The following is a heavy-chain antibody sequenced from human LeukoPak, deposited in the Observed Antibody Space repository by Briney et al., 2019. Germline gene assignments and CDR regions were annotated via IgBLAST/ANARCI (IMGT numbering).Heavy chain of an antibody. J-gene: IGHJ4*02. CDR3: AKDEGYCSSTSCLDFDY. D-gene: IGHD2-2*01. V-gene: IGHV3-23*01. Sequence: PGGSLRLSCAASGFTFSSYVMSWVRQAPGKGLEWVSAISGSGGSTYYADSVKGRFTISRDNSKNTLYLQMNSLRAEDTAVYYCAKDEGYCSSTSCLDFDYWGQGTLDTVSS. CDR1: GFTFSSYV. CDR2: ISGSGGST.